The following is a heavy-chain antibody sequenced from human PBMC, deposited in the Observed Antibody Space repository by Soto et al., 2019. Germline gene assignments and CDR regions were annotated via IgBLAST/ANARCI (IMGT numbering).Heavy chain of an antibody. CDR2: INPNSGGT. V-gene: IGHV1-2*04. Sequence: ASFKLSCNASGYTFTGESMHWVLQATGQWLEWMGWINPNSGGTNYAQKFQGWVTMTRDTSISTAYMELSRLRSDDTAVYYCARDAVGGMATITHHYYYYYGMDVWGQGNTVTGSS. D-gene: IGHD5-12*01. CDR3: ARDAVGGMATITHHYYYYYGMDV. CDR1: GYTFTGES. J-gene: IGHJ6*02.